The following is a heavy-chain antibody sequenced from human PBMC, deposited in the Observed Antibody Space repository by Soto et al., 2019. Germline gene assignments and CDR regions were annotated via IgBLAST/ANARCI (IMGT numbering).Heavy chain of an antibody. J-gene: IGHJ4*02. CDR1: GGSIKNYY. CDR2: IYSTGST. CDR3: ARGSVDTVDSSGFYEY. V-gene: IGHV4-4*07. Sequence: SETLSLTCTVSGGSIKNYYWSWIRQPAGKGLEWIGRIYSTGSTNYNASLKSRVTMSVDTSNNQFSLRLRSVTAADTAVYYCARGSVDTVDSSGFYEYWGKGNPVNVS. D-gene: IGHD3-22*01.